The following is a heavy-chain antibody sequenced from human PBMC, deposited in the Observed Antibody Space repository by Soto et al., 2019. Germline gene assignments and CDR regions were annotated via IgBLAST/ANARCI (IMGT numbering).Heavy chain of an antibody. V-gene: IGHV3-30*18. CDR1: GFTFSSYG. Sequence: PGGSLRLSCAASGFTFSSYGMHWVRQAPGKGLEWVAVISYDGSNKYYVDSVKGRFTISRDNSKNTLYLQMNSLRAEDTAVYYCAKVGVAAPFDYWGQGTLVTVSS. J-gene: IGHJ4*02. CDR2: ISYDGSNK. D-gene: IGHD6-13*01. CDR3: AKVGVAAPFDY.